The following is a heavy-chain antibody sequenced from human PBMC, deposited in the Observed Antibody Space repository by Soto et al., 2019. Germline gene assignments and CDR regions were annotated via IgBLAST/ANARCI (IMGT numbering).Heavy chain of an antibody. V-gene: IGHV3-30*03. CDR3: ARGDPGITIAAYGMDV. J-gene: IGHJ6*02. Sequence: QVPLVESGGGVVQPGRSLRLSCAASGFTFSIYGMHWVRQAPGKGLEWVAHISYDGSRQYYADSVKGRFTISRDNSKSTLSLQMNSLRPEDTALYFCARGDPGITIAAYGMDVWGQGTTVIASS. CDR2: ISYDGSRQ. D-gene: IGHD3-3*01. CDR1: GFTFSIYG.